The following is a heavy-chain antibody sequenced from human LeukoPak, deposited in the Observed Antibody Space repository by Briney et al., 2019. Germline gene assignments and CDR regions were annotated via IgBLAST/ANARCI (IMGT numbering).Heavy chain of an antibody. V-gene: IGHV3-74*01. CDR1: GFTFSRYA. J-gene: IGHJ5*02. CDR3: ARDLGQYYDTSDNWFDP. Sequence: PGGSLRLSCAASGFTFSRYAMHWVRQAPGKGLVWVSRINSNGINTSYADSVKGRFTISRDNAKNTLNLQMNSLRAEDTAVYYCARDLGQYYDTSDNWFDPWGQGTLVTVSS. D-gene: IGHD3-22*01. CDR2: INSNGINT.